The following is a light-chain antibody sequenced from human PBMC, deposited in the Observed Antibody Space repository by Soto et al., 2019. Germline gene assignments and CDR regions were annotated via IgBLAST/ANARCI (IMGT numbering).Light chain of an antibody. Sequence: QSVLTQPPSVSGAPGQGVTISCTGSSSNIGAGYDVHWYQQLPGTAPKLLIYDNTNRPSGVPDRFSGSKSGTSASLAITGLQAEDEAYYYCQSYDSSLSRAVFGGGTQLTVL. CDR1: SSNIGAGYD. CDR2: DNT. J-gene: IGLJ7*01. V-gene: IGLV1-40*01. CDR3: QSYDSSLSRAV.